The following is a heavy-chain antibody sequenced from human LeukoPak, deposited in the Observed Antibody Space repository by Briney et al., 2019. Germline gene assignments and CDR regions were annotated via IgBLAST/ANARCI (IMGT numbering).Heavy chain of an antibody. Sequence: GGSLRLSCAASGFTFSSYGVHWVRQAPGKGLEWVAVISYDGSNKYYADSVKGRFTISRDNSKNTLYLQMNSLRAEDTAVYYCAKAAGLLGTGYYFDYWGQGTLVTVSS. D-gene: IGHD7-27*01. CDR2: ISYDGSNK. CDR1: GFTFSSYG. V-gene: IGHV3-30*18. CDR3: AKAAGLLGTGYYFDY. J-gene: IGHJ4*02.